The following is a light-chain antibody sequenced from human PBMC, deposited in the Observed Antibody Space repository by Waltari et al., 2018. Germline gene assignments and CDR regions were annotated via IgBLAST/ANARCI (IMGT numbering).Light chain of an antibody. Sequence: EIQLTQSPSFLSASVGDRVTITCRASQGISSYLAWYQQKPGKAPKLLIYAASTLQSGVPSRFSGSGSGTEFTLTISSLQPEDFATYYCQQLNSYPSTFGGGTKVEIK. CDR2: AAS. CDR3: QQLNSYPST. J-gene: IGKJ4*01. V-gene: IGKV1-9*01. CDR1: QGISSY.